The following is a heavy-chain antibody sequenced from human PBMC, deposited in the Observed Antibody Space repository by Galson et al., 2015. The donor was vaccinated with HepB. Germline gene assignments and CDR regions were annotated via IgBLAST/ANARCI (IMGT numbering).Heavy chain of an antibody. CDR3: ARGNGHYYGSGSYSHPRYYYYMDV. Sequence: LRLSCAASGFTFSSYSMNWVRQAPGKGLEWVSSISSSSSYIYYADSVKGRFTISRDNAKNSLYLQMNSLRAEDTAVYYCARGNGHYYGSGSYSHPRYYYYMDVWGKGTTVTVSS. CDR1: GFTFSSYS. CDR2: ISSSSSYI. J-gene: IGHJ6*03. V-gene: IGHV3-21*01. D-gene: IGHD3-10*01.